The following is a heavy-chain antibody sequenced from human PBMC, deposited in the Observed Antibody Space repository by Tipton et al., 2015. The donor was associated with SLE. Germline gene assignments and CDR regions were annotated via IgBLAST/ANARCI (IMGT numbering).Heavy chain of an antibody. CDR1: GGSISNYY. CDR3: ARDHPVAGPFDY. D-gene: IGHD6-19*01. CDR2: IYTSGST. V-gene: IGHV4-4*07. J-gene: IGHJ4*02. Sequence: TLSLTCTVSGGSISNYYWSWIRQPAGKGLEWIGRIYTSGSTNYNPSLKSRVTMSVDTSKNQFSLKLSSVTAADTAVYYCARDHPVAGPFDYWGQGTLVTDSS.